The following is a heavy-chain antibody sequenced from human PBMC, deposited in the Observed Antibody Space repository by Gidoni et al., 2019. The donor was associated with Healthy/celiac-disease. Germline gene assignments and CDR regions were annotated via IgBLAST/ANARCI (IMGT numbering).Heavy chain of an antibody. CDR1: GFTFGAYA. V-gene: IGHV3-49*03. D-gene: IGHD3-22*01. CDR3: TRWGYDSSGYYYVPCDY. J-gene: IGHJ4*02. Sequence: EVQLVESGGGLVQPGRSLRLSCTASGFTFGAYAMSWFRQAPGKGLEWVGFIRSKAYGGTTEYAASVKGRFTISRDDSKSIAYLQMNSLKTEDTAVYYCTRWGYDSSGYYYVPCDYWGQGTLVTVSS. CDR2: IRSKAYGGTT.